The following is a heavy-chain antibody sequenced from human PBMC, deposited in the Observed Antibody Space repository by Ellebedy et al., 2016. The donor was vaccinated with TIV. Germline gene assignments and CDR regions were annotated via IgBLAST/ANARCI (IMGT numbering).Heavy chain of an antibody. CDR2: IDTDGSST. CDR3: AKDPRVVREYYGMDD. J-gene: IGHJ6*02. Sequence: GESLKISCAASGFTFSNHWMHWVRQAPGKGLEWVSHIDTDGSSTSYADSVKGRFTISRDNSKNTLYLQMDRLRAEATAVNYCAKDPRVVREYYGMDDWGQGSTVTVSS. CDR1: GFTFSNHW. V-gene: IGHV3-74*01. D-gene: IGHD3-16*02.